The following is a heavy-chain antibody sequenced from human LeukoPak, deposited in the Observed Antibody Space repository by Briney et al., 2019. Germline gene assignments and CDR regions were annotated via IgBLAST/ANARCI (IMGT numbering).Heavy chain of an antibody. CDR3: AKGTYYYDSSGYWRFDY. CDR2: ISWNSGSI. D-gene: IGHD3-22*01. Sequence: PGGSLRLSCAASGFTFDDYAMHWVRQAPGKGLEWVSGISWNSGSIGYADSVKGRFTISRDNAKNSLYLQMNSLRAEDMALYYCAKGTYYYDSSGYWRFDYWGQGTLVTVSS. J-gene: IGHJ4*02. CDR1: GFTFDDYA. V-gene: IGHV3-9*03.